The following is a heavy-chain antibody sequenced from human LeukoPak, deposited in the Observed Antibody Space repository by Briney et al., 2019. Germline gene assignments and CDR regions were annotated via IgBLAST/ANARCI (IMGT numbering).Heavy chain of an antibody. V-gene: IGHV3-15*01. CDR1: GFTFSDAL. Sequence: PGGSLRLSCAASGFTFSDALMTWVRQAPGKGLEWVGHIKSRTAGGTTDCAAPVKGRFTLSRDDSKNTLYLQMHSLKTEDTAVYYCTTWDGVDWGQGTMVTVSS. CDR3: TTWDGVD. J-gene: IGHJ3*01. CDR2: IKSRTAGGTT. D-gene: IGHD1-26*01.